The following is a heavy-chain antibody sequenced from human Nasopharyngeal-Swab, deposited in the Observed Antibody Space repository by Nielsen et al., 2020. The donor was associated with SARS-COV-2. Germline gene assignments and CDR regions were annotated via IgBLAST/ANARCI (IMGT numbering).Heavy chain of an antibody. D-gene: IGHD3-10*01. J-gene: IGHJ4*02. CDR3: TRTDYGSGSELDY. Sequence: GESLKISCTASGFTFGDYAMSWVRQAPGKGLEWVGFIRSKAYGGTTEYAASVKGRFTISRDDSKSIAYLQMNSLKTEDTAVYYCTRTDYGSGSELDYWGQGTLVTVSS. CDR2: IRSKAYGGTT. V-gene: IGHV3-49*04. CDR1: GFTFGDYA.